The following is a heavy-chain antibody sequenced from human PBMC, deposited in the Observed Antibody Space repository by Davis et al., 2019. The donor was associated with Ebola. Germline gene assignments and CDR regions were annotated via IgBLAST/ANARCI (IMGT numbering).Heavy chain of an antibody. D-gene: IGHD5-18*01. CDR3: ARGHSYGSMVYGVDV. CDR2: IYHSGST. V-gene: IGHV4-4*02. J-gene: IGHJ6*02. Sequence: SETLSLTCAVPGGSISSSNWWSWVRQPPGKGLEWIGEIYHSGSTNYNPSLKSRVTIPVDTSKNQLSLKLSSVTAADTAVYYCARGHSYGSMVYGVDVWGQGTTVSVSS. CDR1: GGSISSSNW.